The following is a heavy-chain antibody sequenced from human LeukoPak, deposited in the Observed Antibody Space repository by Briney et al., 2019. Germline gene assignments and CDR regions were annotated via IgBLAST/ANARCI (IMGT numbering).Heavy chain of an antibody. D-gene: IGHD3-10*01. V-gene: IGHV4-59*08. Sequence: SETLSLTCNVSVGAITGHYWSWLRHSPEKGLEWIFVIYFNGITKYSPSPESRVTTSVDPFKNHFSLRLPSVAAADTAVYFCARQFPPYHSGSHYFDNWGQGMQVTVSS. CDR2: IYFNGIT. J-gene: IGHJ4*02. CDR3: ARQFPPYHSGSHYFDN. CDR1: VGAITGHY.